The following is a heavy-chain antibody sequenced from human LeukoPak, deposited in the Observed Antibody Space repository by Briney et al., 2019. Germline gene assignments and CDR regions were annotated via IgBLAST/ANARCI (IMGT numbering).Heavy chain of an antibody. V-gene: IGHV4-59*08. D-gene: IGHD1-26*01. CDR3: ARHRGGSYYFDY. CDR1: GGSINNHY. Sequence: PSETLSLTCIVSGGSINNHYWTWIRQTPGKGLEWIGDIHYTGTTKYNPSLKSRVTISIDTSKNQFSLELSSVTATDTAVYYCARHRGGSYYFDYWGQGTLVTVSS. CDR2: IHYTGTT. J-gene: IGHJ4*02.